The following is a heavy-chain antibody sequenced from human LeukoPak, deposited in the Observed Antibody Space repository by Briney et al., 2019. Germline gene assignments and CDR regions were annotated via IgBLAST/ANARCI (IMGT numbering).Heavy chain of an antibody. CDR3: AREVSGFDV. CDR2: ISATGSVI. D-gene: IGHD2/OR15-2a*01. J-gene: IGHJ3*01. V-gene: IGHV3-48*04. Sequence: PGGSLRLSCVASGFTLSSTRMNWVRQAPGKGLEWIAYISATGSVIYYADSVKGRFTISRDSAKNSMNLQVTSLRAEDTAVYYCAREVSGFDVWGQGTMVTVSS. CDR1: GFTLSSTR.